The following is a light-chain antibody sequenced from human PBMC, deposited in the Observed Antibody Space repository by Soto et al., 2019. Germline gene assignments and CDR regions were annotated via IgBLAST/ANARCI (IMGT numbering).Light chain of an antibody. V-gene: IGLV2-8*01. Sequence: QSVLTQPPSASGSPGQSVTISCTGTSSDVGGYNYVSWYQQHPGKAPKLMISEVSKRPSGVPDRFSGSKSGNTASLTVSELQDEDEGDYYCRSFAGNNNLVFGGGTKVTVL. J-gene: IGLJ2*01. CDR2: EVS. CDR3: RSFAGNNNLV. CDR1: SSDVGGYNY.